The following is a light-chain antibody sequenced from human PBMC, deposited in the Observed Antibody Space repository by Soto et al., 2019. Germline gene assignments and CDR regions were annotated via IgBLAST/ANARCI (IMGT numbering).Light chain of an antibody. V-gene: IGKV1-5*01. CDR1: QSISSW. CDR2: DAS. J-gene: IGKJ5*01. Sequence: HITQPAATLCASVRGRVQITCRASQSISSWLAWYQEKTGKAPKLLIYDASTLESGVPSRFSGTGSGTDFTLTIGSLQPDDGATYYRQQYNSYPITFGQGTRRDIK. CDR3: QQYNSYPIT.